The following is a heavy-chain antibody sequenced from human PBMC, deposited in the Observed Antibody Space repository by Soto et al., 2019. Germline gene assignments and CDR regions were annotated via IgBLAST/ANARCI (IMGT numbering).Heavy chain of an antibody. Sequence: GGSLRLSCAASGFIFSSYWMNWVRQAPGKGLEWVANIKPDGDEKSYVDSVKGRFTISRDNAKNSLYLQMNSLRAEDTAVYYCARGVSGSFDSWGQGTLVTVSS. D-gene: IGHD5-12*01. J-gene: IGHJ4*02. V-gene: IGHV3-7*01. CDR1: GFIFSSYW. CDR3: ARGVSGSFDS. CDR2: IKPDGDEK.